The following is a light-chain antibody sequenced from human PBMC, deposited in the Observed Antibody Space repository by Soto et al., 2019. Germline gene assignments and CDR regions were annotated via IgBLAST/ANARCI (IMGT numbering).Light chain of an antibody. Sequence: QSGLTQPPSASGSPGQSVTISCTGASSDVGGYNYVSWYQQHPGKAPKLMIYEVSKRPSGVPDRFSGSKSGNTASLTVSRIQAEDEADYYCSSYVGSNNFYVFGTGTKVTVL. CDR3: SSYVGSNNFYV. V-gene: IGLV2-8*01. CDR2: EVS. J-gene: IGLJ1*01. CDR1: SSDVGGYNY.